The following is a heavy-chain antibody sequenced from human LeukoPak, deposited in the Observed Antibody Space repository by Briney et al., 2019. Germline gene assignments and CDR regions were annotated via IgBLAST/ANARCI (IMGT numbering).Heavy chain of an antibody. D-gene: IGHD2-2*01. Sequence: PSETLSLTCTVSGGSISSGGYYWSWIRQPPGKGLEWIGYIYHSGSTYYNPSLKSRVTISVDRSKNQFSLKLSSVTAADTAVYYCARGTSTYYYYYMDVWGKGTTVTVSS. CDR3: ARGTSTYYYYYMDV. CDR1: GGSISSGGYY. V-gene: IGHV4-30-2*01. CDR2: IYHSGST. J-gene: IGHJ6*03.